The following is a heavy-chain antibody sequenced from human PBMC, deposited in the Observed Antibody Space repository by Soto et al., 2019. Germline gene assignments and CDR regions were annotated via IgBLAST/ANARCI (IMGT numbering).Heavy chain of an antibody. Sequence: PGVSLRLSCAASGFTFSSYAMHCVRQAPGKGLKWVAFISYYGSNKYYTHSVKGRFISSRDNSKNTLYLQLNIHKAEDTSVYYTARSPYYAPSYYYGLDVCRQGTTVTVSS. V-gene: IGHV3-30*14. D-gene: IGHD2-2*01. CDR2: ISYYGSNK. CDR3: ARSPYYAPSYYYGLDV. CDR1: GFTFSSYA. J-gene: IGHJ6*02.